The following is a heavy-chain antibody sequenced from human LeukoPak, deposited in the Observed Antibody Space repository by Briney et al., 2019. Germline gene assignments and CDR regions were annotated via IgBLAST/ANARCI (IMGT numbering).Heavy chain of an antibody. CDR2: ISSSSSYI. D-gene: IGHD3-10*01. J-gene: IGHJ4*02. CDR3: ARASLSYGSGSYLFDY. V-gene: IGHV3-21*01. CDR1: GFTVSSNY. Sequence: GGSLRLSCAASGFTVSSNYMTWVRQAPGKGLEWVSSISSSSSYIYYADSVKGRFTISRDNAKNSLYLQMNSLRAEDTAVYYCARASLSYGSGSYLFDYWGQGTLVTVSS.